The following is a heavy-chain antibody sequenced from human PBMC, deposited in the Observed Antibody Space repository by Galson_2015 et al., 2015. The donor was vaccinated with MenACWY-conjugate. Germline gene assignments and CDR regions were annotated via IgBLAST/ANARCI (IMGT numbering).Heavy chain of an antibody. CDR3: AKFKYSTSWSNTHGMDV. CDR1: GFTFSTYA. J-gene: IGHJ6*02. V-gene: IGHV3-23*01. CDR2: ISGSGGST. D-gene: IGHD2-2*01. Sequence: SLRLSCAASGFTFSTYAMSWVRQAPGKGLEWVSAISGSGGSTYYADSVKGRFTISRDKSKNTLHLQMKSLRAEDTAVYYCAKFKYSTSWSNTHGMDVWGQGTTVTVSS.